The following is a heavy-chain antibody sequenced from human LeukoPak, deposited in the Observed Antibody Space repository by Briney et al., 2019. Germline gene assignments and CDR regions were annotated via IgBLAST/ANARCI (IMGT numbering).Heavy chain of an antibody. CDR1: GFTFSSYG. CDR3: ARDKSFFRSMIVVVISYYFDY. J-gene: IGHJ4*02. CDR2: IRYDGSNK. Sequence: GGSLRLSCAASGFTFSSYGMHWVRQAPGKGLEWVAFIRYDGSNKYYADSVKGRFTISRDNSKNTLYLQMNSLRAEDTAVYYCARDKSFFRSMIVVVISYYFDYWGQGTLVTVSS. D-gene: IGHD3-22*01. V-gene: IGHV3-30*02.